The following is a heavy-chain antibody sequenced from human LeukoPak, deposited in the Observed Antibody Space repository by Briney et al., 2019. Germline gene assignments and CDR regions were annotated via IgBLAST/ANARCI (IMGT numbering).Heavy chain of an antibody. V-gene: IGHV3-11*01. J-gene: IGHJ4*02. D-gene: IGHD3-9*01. Sequence: LSLTCTVSGYPITAGYYWGWIRQAPGKGLEWISWMSSRSGTTQYADSVKGRFTISRDNAMNSLYLQMNSLTAEDTAVYYCAADGTPERITIFSHYFDSWGQGTLVTVSS. CDR3: AADGTPERITIFSHYFDS. CDR2: MSSRSGTT. CDR1: GYPITAGYY.